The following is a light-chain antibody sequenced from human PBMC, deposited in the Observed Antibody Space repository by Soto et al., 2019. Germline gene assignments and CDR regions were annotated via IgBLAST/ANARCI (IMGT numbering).Light chain of an antibody. V-gene: IGKV1-39*01. CDR1: QRVSTY. CDR3: QQSYSKPTWT. J-gene: IGKJ1*01. CDR2: DSS. Sequence: DFQLTPSPSSLSASVGDRITITCRASQRVSTYLNWYQQKPGEAPTLLVYDSSTLQSGVPSRFSGSGFGAEFALTVSSLQPEDFATYYCQQSYSKPTWTFGQGTKV.